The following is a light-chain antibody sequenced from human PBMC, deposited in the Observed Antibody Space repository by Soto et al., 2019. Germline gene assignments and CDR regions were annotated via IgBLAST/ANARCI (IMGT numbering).Light chain of an antibody. CDR2: GAS. CDR3: QQYNNWPLMYT. Sequence: EIVMTQSPATLSVSPGERATLSCRASQSVSSNLAWYQQKPGQAPRLLIYGASTRATGIPARFSGSGSGTEFTLTISSLQSEEFAVYYCQQYNNWPLMYTFGQGTKLEIK. V-gene: IGKV3-15*01. CDR1: QSVSSN. J-gene: IGKJ2*01.